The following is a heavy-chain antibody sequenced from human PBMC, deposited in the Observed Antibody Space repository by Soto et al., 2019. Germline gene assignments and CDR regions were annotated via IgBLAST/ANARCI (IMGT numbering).Heavy chain of an antibody. V-gene: IGHV3-30-3*01. D-gene: IGHD2-2*02. J-gene: IGHJ4*02. CDR3: ARGGPAAIYFDY. Sequence: VQLVESGGGVVQPGRSLRLSCAASGFTFSSYAMHWVRQAPGKGLEWVAVISYDGSNKYYADSVKGRFTISRDNSKNTLYLQMNSLRAEDTAVYYCARGGPAAIYFDYWGQGTLVTVSS. CDR1: GFTFSSYA. CDR2: ISYDGSNK.